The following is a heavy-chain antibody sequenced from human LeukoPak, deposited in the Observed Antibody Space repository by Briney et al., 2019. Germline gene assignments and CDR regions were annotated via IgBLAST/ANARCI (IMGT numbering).Heavy chain of an antibody. CDR1: GGSISSSSYY. CDR3: ASSGWYGTGGTYYGMDV. J-gene: IGHJ6*02. V-gene: IGHV4-39*07. D-gene: IGHD6-19*01. CDR2: IYYSGST. Sequence: PSETLSLTCTVSGGSISSSSYYWGWIRQPPGKGLEWIGSIYYSGSTYYNPSLKSRVTISVDTSKNQFSLKLSSVTAADTAVYYCASSGWYGTGGTYYGMDVWGQGTTVTVSS.